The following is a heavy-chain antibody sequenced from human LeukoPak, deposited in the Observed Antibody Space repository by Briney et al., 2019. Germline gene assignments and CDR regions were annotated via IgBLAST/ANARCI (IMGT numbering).Heavy chain of an antibody. J-gene: IGHJ3*02. V-gene: IGHV3-23*01. CDR2: ISGSGGST. CDR1: GFTFSSYA. Sequence: GGSLRLSCAASGFTFSSYAMSWVRQAPGKGLEWVSAISGSGGSTYYADSVKGRFTISRDNSKNTLYLQMNSLGAEDTAVYYCAKDPGRFLEWMDAFDIWGQGTMVTVSS. CDR3: AKDPGRFLEWMDAFDI. D-gene: IGHD3-3*01.